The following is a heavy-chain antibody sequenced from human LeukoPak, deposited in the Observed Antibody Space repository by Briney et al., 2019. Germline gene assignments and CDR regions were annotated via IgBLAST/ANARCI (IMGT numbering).Heavy chain of an antibody. Sequence: GGSLRLSCAASGFILSNYRMNWVRQAPGKGREGVSYISSSGNSREYADSVKGRFTISRDNARDSLHLQMNSLRVEDTAVYYCARDLTGHYSIDYWGQGTLVTVSS. J-gene: IGHJ4*02. D-gene: IGHD3-22*01. CDR2: ISSSGNSR. CDR3: ARDLTGHYSIDY. CDR1: GFILSNYR. V-gene: IGHV3-48*04.